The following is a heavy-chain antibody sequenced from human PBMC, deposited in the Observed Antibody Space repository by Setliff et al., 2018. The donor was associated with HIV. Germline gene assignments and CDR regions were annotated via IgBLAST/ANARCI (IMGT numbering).Heavy chain of an antibody. CDR1: GGSFSGYY. CDR3: ARDTLWFGAPGAFDI. D-gene: IGHD3-10*01. Sequence: KPSETLSLTCVVYGGSFSGYYLSWVRQPPGKGLEWIGEIRHSGTTTYSPSLESRVSISVDTSKSQFPLRLTSVTAADTAVYYCARDTLWFGAPGAFDIWGQGTMVTVSS. V-gene: IGHV4-34*01. CDR2: IRHSGTT. J-gene: IGHJ3*02.